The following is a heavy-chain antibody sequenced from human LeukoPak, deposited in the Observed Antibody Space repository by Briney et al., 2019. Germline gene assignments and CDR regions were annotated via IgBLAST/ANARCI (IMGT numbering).Heavy chain of an antibody. CDR1: GGSISSGDYY. J-gene: IGHJ4*02. D-gene: IGHD3-22*01. CDR2: IYYSGST. CDR3: ARSTYYYDSSASPEFDY. V-gene: IGHV4-30-4*01. Sequence: PSETLSLTCTVSGGSISSGDYYWSWIPQPPGKGLEWIGYIYYSGSTYYNPSLKSRVTISVDTSKNQFSLKLSSVTAADTAVYYCARSTYYYDSSASPEFDYWGQGTLVTVSS.